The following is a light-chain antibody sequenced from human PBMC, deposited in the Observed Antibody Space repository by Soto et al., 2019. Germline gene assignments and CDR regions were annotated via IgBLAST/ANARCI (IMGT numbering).Light chain of an antibody. J-gene: IGKJ4*01. CDR3: QQYNSYSPELT. CDR2: KAP. Sequence: DIQMTQSPSTLSASVGDRVTITCRASQSISSWLAWYQQKPGKAPKLLIYKAPSLESGVPSRFSGSGSGTEFTLTISSLQPDDFATYYCQQYNSYSPELTFGGGTKVEIK. V-gene: IGKV1-5*03. CDR1: QSISSW.